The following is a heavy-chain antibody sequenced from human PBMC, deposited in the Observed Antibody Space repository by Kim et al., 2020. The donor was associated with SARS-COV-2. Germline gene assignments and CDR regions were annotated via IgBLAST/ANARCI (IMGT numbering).Heavy chain of an antibody. Sequence: YAQKFQGRVTITADKSTSTAYMELSSLRSEDTAVYYCARVSGGSGSYYDYWGQGTLVTVSS. D-gene: IGHD3-10*01. V-gene: IGHV1-69*04. J-gene: IGHJ4*02. CDR3: ARVSGGSGSYYDY.